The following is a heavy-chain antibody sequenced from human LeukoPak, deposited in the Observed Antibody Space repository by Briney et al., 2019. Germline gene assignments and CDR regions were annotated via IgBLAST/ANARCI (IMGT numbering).Heavy chain of an antibody. CDR2: ISSSSSYI. Sequence: PGGSLRLSCAASGFTFSSYSMNWVRQAPGKGLEWVSSISSSSSYIYYADSVKGRFTISRDNAKNSLYLQMNSLRAEDTAVYYCARVFVAAAGMMGFDYWGQGTLVTVSS. D-gene: IGHD6-13*01. J-gene: IGHJ4*02. CDR1: GFTFSSYS. V-gene: IGHV3-21*01. CDR3: ARVFVAAAGMMGFDY.